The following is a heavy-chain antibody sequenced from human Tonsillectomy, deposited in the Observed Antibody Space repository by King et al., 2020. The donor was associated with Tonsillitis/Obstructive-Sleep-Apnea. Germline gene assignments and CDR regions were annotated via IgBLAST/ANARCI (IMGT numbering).Heavy chain of an antibody. J-gene: IGHJ3*02. CDR1: GVTFRHYS. Sequence: VQLVESGGGVVQPGRSRRLSCLASGVTFRHYSMHWVRQSPGKGLEWAALISYDGSDKYYADSVKGRFTVSRDNSKNTLYLQMNFLRPEDTAVYYCARGEMTTISPAFHIWGQGTMLTVSS. CDR3: ARGEMTTISPAFHI. D-gene: IGHD5-24*01. V-gene: IGHV3-30*04. CDR2: ISYDGSDK.